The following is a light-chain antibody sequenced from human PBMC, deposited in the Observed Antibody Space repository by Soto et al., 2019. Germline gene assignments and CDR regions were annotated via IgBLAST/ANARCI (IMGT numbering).Light chain of an antibody. CDR1: SSDVGGYNY. V-gene: IGLV2-14*03. Sequence: SVLSQPASVSGSPEHSITISCPGTSSDVGGYNYVSWYQHHPGKAPKLIIYDVTNRPSGVSNPFSGSKSGNTASLTISWLQPEEEADYYCSSYTTSNTRQIVFGTGTKVTVL. CDR2: DVT. J-gene: IGLJ1*01. CDR3: SSYTTSNTRQIV.